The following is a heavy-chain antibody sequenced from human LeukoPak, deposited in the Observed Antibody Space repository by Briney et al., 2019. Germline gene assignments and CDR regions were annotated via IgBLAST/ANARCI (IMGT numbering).Heavy chain of an antibody. CDR1: GGSISSYY. D-gene: IGHD3-10*01. V-gene: IGHV4-59*01. J-gene: IGHJ5*02. CDR3: ARGPKTHGSGSYYTNWFDP. Sequence: SETLSLTCTVSGGSISSYYWSWIRQPPGKGLEWIGYIYYSGSTNYNPSLKSRVTISVDTSKNQFSLKLSSVTAADTAVYYCARGPKTHGSGSYYTNWFDPWGQGTLVTVSS. CDR2: IYYSGST.